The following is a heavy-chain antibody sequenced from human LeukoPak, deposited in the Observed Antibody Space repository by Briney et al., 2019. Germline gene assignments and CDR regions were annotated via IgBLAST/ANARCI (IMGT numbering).Heavy chain of an antibody. J-gene: IGHJ6*03. Sequence: ASVKVSCKVSGFTFIDYYMHWVRQAPGKGLEWMGLVNPEDGETIFAEKFKGRVKITADRSTDTAYMELSSLRSEDTAVYYCATGGEPGDNTHDYYYYMDVWGKGTSVTVSS. CDR1: GFTFIDYY. V-gene: IGHV1-69-2*01. D-gene: IGHD1-26*01. CDR3: ATGGEPGDNTHDYYYYMDV. CDR2: VNPEDGET.